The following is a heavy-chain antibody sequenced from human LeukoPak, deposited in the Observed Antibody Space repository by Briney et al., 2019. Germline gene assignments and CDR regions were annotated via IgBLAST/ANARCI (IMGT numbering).Heavy chain of an antibody. Sequence: SETLSLTCTVSGGSISSYYWSWIRQPPGKGLEWIGYIYYSGSTNYNPFLKSRVTISVDTSKNQFSLKLSSATAADTAVYYCARLFYGDYGMGAFDIWGQGTMVTVSS. CDR2: IYYSGST. CDR1: GGSISSYY. V-gene: IGHV4-59*01. D-gene: IGHD4-17*01. J-gene: IGHJ3*02. CDR3: ARLFYGDYGMGAFDI.